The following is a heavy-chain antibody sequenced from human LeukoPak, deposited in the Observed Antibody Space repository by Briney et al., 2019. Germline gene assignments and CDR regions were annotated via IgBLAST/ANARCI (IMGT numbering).Heavy chain of an antibody. D-gene: IGHD5-24*01. CDR2: IKQDGSKK. V-gene: IGHV3-7*04. Sequence: GGSLRLSCAASGFTFNTYTMNWVRQAPGKGLEWVANIKQDGSKKSYVDSVKGRFTISRDNAKNSLYLQMNSLRAEDTAIYYCTRVGYIDEGIDYWGQGTLVTVSS. CDR1: GFTFNTYT. J-gene: IGHJ4*02. CDR3: TRVGYIDEGIDY.